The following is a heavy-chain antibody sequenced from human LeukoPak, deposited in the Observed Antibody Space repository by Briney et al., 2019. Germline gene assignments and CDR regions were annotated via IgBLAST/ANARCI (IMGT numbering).Heavy chain of an antibody. CDR2: IYYSGST. CDR3: ARVTYGGLGYFDV. D-gene: IGHD4-23*01. V-gene: IGHV4-39*07. Sequence: KASETLSLTCTVSGGSISSSSYYWGWIRQPPGKGLEWIGSIYYSGSTYYNPSLKSRVTISVDTSSNQFSLNLRSVTAADTAVYFCARVTYGGLGYFDVWGPGTLVTVSS. CDR1: GGSISSSSYY. J-gene: IGHJ2*01.